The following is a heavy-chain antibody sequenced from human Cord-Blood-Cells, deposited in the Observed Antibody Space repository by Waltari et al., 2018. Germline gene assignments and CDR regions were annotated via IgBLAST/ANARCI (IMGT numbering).Heavy chain of an antibody. CDR3: ASSWNYFDY. J-gene: IGHJ4*02. CDR2: ISYSGTT. D-gene: IGHD1-1*01. Sequence: QLQPQESGPGLVKPSETLSLTCTVSGGSISSSSYYWGWIRQPPGKGLEWIGSISYSGTTSSTPSPKSRVTISVDTSKNQFPLELSSVTAADTAVYYCASSWNYFDYWGQGTLVTVSS. CDR1: GGSISSSSYY. V-gene: IGHV4-39*01.